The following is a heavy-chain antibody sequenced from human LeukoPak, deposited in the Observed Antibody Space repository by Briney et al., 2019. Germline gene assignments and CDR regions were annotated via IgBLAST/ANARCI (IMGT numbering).Heavy chain of an antibody. CDR2: IYSGGST. Sequence: HPGGSLRLSCAASEFTVSSNYMSWVRQAPGKGLEWVSVIYSGGSTYYADSVKGRFTISRDNSKNTLYLQMNSLRAEDTAVYYCARDLLEWYFDYWGQGTLVTVSS. J-gene: IGHJ4*02. V-gene: IGHV3-66*01. D-gene: IGHD3-3*01. CDR3: ARDLLEWYFDY. CDR1: EFTVSSNY.